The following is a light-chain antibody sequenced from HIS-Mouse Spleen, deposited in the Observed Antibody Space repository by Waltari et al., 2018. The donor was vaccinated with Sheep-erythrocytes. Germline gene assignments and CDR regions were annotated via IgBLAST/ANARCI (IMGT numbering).Light chain of an antibody. J-gene: IGLJ1*01. V-gene: IGLV1-36*01. CDR3: AAWDDSLNGYV. CDR2: YDD. Sequence: QSVLTQPPSVSEAPRPRVTISCSGSSSNIGNNAVNWYHKLPGKAPKLLIYYDDLLPSGVSDRFSGSKSGTSASLAISGLQSEDEADYYCAAWDDSLNGYVFGTGTKVTVL. CDR1: SSNIGNNA.